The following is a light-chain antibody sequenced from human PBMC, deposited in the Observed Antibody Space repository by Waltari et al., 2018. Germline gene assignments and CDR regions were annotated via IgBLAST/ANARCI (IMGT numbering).Light chain of an antibody. CDR3: CSYVGLGIDV. Sequence: QSGLPQPASVSGSPGQSLTISCPGTSSDAGNYNLAPWYQQYASKPPKLMLYEVTKRASGVSVRYSGSKSGNTASLTITGLQSEEEADYYCCSYVGLGIDVFGTGTKVTVL. CDR2: EVT. J-gene: IGLJ1*01. V-gene: IGLV2-23*02. CDR1: SSDAGNYNL.